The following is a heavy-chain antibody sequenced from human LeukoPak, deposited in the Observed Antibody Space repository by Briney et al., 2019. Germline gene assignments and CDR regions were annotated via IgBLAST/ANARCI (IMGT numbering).Heavy chain of an antibody. V-gene: IGHV4-34*01. CDR3: ARGHPSHMVRGAAGWFDP. CDR1: GGSLSGYY. J-gene: IGHJ5*02. CDR2: INHSGST. Sequence: PSETLSLTCAVYGGSLSGYYWSWIRQPPGKGLEWIGEINHSGSTNYNPSLKSRVTISVDTSKNQFSLKLSSVTAADTAVYYCARGHPSHMVRGAAGWFDPWGQGTLVTVSS. D-gene: IGHD3-10*01.